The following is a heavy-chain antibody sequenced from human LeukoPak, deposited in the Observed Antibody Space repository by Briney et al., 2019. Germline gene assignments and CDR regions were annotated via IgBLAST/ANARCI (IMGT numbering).Heavy chain of an antibody. CDR1: GYTFTSNY. J-gene: IGHJ4*02. V-gene: IGHV1-46*01. CDR2: IYPRDGST. CDR3: ARDQEGFDY. Sequence: ASVKVSCKASGYTFTSNYIHWGRQAPGQGLEWMGMIYPRDGSTSYAQKFQGRVTVTRDTSTSTVHMELSGLRSEDTAVCYCARDQEGFDYWGQGTLVTVSS.